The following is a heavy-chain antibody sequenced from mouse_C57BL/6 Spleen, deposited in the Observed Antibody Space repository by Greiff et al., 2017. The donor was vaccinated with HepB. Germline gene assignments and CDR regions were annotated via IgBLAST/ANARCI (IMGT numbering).Heavy chain of an antibody. CDR2: INPNNGGT. CDR3: ARRSYDGYYDYYAMDY. V-gene: IGHV1-18*01. Sequence: VQLQQSGPELVKPGASVKIPCKASGYTFTDYNMDWVKQSHGKSLEWIGDINPNNGGTIYNQKFKGKATLTVDKSSSTAYMELRSLTSEDTAVYYCARRSYDGYYDYYAMDYWGQGTSVTVSS. D-gene: IGHD2-3*01. CDR1: GYTFTDYN. J-gene: IGHJ4*01.